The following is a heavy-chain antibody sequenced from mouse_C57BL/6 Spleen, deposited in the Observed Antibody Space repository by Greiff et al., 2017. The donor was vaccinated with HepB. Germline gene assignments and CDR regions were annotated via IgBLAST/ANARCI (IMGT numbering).Heavy chain of an antibody. D-gene: IGHD1-1*01. V-gene: IGHV10-3*01. CDR3: VRDLSYYYGSSYWYFDV. Sequence: EVKLVESGGGLVQPKGSLKLSCAASGFTFNTYAMHWVRQAPGKGLEWVARIRSKSSNYATYYADSVKDRFTISRDDSQSMLYLQMNNLKTEDTAMYYGVRDLSYYYGSSYWYFDVWGTGTTVTVSS. CDR1: GFTFNTYA. J-gene: IGHJ1*03. CDR2: IRSKSSNYAT.